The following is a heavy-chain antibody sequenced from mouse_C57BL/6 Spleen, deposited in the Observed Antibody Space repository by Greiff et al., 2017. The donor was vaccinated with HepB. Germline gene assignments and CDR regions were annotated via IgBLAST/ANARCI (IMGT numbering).Heavy chain of an antibody. CDR3: AGGGDYFDY. CDR2: IDPSDSYT. Sequence: QVQLQQPGAELVRPGTSVKLSCKASGYTFTSYWMHWVKQRPGQGLEWIGVIDPSDSYTNYNQKFKGKATLTVDTSSSTAYMQLSSLTSEDSAVYYCAGGGDYFDYWGQGTTLTVSS. CDR1: GYTFTSYW. V-gene: IGHV1-59*01. J-gene: IGHJ2*01.